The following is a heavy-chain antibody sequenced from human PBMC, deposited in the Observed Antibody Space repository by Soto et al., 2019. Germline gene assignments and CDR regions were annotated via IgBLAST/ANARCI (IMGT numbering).Heavy chain of an antibody. CDR3: AKEGDLLEWLLPPPPLDY. J-gene: IGHJ4*02. Sequence: GGSLRLSCAASGFTFSSYGMHWVRQAPGKGLEWVAVISYDGSNKYYADSVKGRFTISRDNSKNTLYLQMNSLRAEDTAVYYCAKEGDLLEWLLPPPPLDYRGEGTLVTVSS. V-gene: IGHV3-30*18. CDR2: ISYDGSNK. CDR1: GFTFSSYG. D-gene: IGHD3-3*01.